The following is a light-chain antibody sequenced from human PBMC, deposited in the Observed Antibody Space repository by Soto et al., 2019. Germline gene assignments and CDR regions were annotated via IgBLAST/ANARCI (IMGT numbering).Light chain of an antibody. Sequence: EIVMTQSPVTLSVSPGERVSLSCRGSQSVDSYLAWHQQKPGQAPRILIYAGSTRATGIPGRFSGSGSGTEFTLTISSLQSEDFAVYYCQQYKNWPKTFGQGTKVEIK. V-gene: IGKV3-15*01. CDR3: QQYKNWPKT. CDR2: AGS. J-gene: IGKJ1*01. CDR1: QSVDSY.